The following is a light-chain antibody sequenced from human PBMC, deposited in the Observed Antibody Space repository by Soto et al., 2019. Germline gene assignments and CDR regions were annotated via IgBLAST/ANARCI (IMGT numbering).Light chain of an antibody. CDR2: DGS. V-gene: IGLV3-21*02. CDR1: NIGSKS. Sequence: SHELTQPPSVSVAPGQTATVTCGGRNIGSKSVHWYQQKPGQAPVLVVHDGSDRPSGIPGRFSGSNSGDTATLTISGVEAGDEADYYCQVWDRSSNHWVFGGGTKLTVL. CDR3: QVWDRSSNHWV. J-gene: IGLJ3*02.